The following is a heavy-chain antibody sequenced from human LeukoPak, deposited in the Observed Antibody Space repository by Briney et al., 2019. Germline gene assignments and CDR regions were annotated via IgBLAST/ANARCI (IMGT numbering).Heavy chain of an antibody. V-gene: IGHV1-18*04. D-gene: IGHD3-16*01. J-gene: IGHJ4*02. CDR1: GYTFTSYG. Sequence: VASVKVSWKASGYTFTSYGISWVRQAPEQGLEWMGWISAYNGNTNYAQKLQGRVTMTTDTSTSTAYMELRSLRSDDTAVYYCARDRARGDLIHWGQGTLVTVSS. CDR3: ARDRARGDLIH. CDR2: ISAYNGNT.